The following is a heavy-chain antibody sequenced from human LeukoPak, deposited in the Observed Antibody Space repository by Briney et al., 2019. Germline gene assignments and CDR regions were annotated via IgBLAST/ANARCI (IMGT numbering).Heavy chain of an antibody. D-gene: IGHD4-17*01. V-gene: IGHV1-69*06. CDR3: ARGGDLIVSVTTLSPYYYMDV. CDR2: IIPIFGTA. J-gene: IGHJ6*03. Sequence: ASVKVSCKASGGTFSSYAISWVRQAPGQGLEWMGGIIPIFGTANYAQKFQGRVTITADKSTSTAYMGLSSLRSEDTAVYYCARGGDLIVSVTTLSPYYYMDVWGKGTTVTVSS. CDR1: GGTFSSYA.